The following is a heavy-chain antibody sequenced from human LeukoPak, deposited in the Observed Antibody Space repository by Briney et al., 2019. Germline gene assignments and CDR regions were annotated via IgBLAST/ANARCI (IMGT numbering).Heavy chain of an antibody. CDR2: ISGSGGST. J-gene: IGHJ4*02. V-gene: IGHV3-23*01. Sequence: GGSLRLSCAASGFTFSSYAMRWVRQAPGKGLEWVSAISGSGGSTYYADSVKGRFTISRDNSKNTLYLQMNSLRAEDTAVYYCAKTTVQAAEGMYYYDSSGYLAHFDYWGQGTLVTVSS. CDR3: AKTTVQAAEGMYYYDSSGYLAHFDY. D-gene: IGHD3-22*01. CDR1: GFTFSSYA.